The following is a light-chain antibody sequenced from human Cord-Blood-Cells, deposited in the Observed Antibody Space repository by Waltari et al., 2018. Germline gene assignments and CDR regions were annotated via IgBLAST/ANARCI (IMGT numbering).Light chain of an antibody. Sequence: DIVMTQSPDSLAVSLGERATINCKSSQSVLYSSNNKNYLAWYQQKTGQPPKLLLYWASTRESGVPDRFSGSGSGTDFTLTISSLQAEDVAVYYCQQYYSTPFTFGPGTKVDIK. V-gene: IGKV4-1*01. CDR3: QQYYSTPFT. J-gene: IGKJ3*01. CDR1: QSVLYSSNNKNY. CDR2: WAS.